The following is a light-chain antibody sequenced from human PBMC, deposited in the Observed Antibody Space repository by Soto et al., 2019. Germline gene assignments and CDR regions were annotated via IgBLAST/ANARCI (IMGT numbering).Light chain of an antibody. V-gene: IGLV2-14*01. CDR1: SSDVGGYNY. Sequence: QSVLTQPASGSGSTGQSITISCTGTSSDVGGYNYVSWYQQHPGKAPKLMIYDVSNRPSGVSNRFSGSKSGNAASLTIPGLQAEDEADYYCSSYTSSSTPYVFGTGTKVTVL. J-gene: IGLJ1*01. CDR3: SSYTSSSTPYV. CDR2: DVS.